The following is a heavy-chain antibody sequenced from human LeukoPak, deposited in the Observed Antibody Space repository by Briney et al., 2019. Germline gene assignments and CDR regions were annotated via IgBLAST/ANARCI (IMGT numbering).Heavy chain of an antibody. V-gene: IGHV4-34*01. Sequence: SETLSLTCAVYGGSFSGYYWSWIRQPPGKGLEWIGEINHSGSTNYNPSLKSRVTISVDTSRNQFSLKLSSVTAADTAVYYCARRYGYCYYYMDVWGKGTTVTVSS. D-gene: IGHD4-17*01. CDR2: INHSGST. CDR3: ARRYGYCYYYMDV. J-gene: IGHJ6*03. CDR1: GGSFSGYY.